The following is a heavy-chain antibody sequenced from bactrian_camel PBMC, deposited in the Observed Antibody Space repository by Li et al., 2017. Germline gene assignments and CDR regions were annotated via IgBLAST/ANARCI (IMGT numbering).Heavy chain of an antibody. D-gene: IGHD1*01. Sequence: VQLVESGGGSVQAGGSLRLSCARSGDINRRHCVGWFRQSPGREREGVASISPMTGNTYYTDSVRGRFTISQDNAKNTFYLQMNNLKPEDTAMYYCAARSAACLSTPASFPYWGQGTQVTVS. J-gene: IGHJ4*01. CDR2: ISPMTGNT. CDR1: GDINRRHC. CDR3: AARSAACLSTPASFPY. V-gene: IGHV3S54*01.